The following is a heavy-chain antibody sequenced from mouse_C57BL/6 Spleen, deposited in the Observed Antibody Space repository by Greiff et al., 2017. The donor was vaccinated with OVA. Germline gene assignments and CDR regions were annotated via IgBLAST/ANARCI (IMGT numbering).Heavy chain of an antibody. CDR2: IYPRDGST. Sequence: QVHVKQSGPELVKPGASVKLSCKASGYTFTSYDINWVKQRPGQGLEWIGWIYPRDGSTKYNEKFKGKATLTVDTSSSTAYMELHSLTSEDSAVYFCARESYDYAMDYWGQGTSVTVSS. V-gene: IGHV1-85*01. D-gene: IGHD2-12*01. CDR1: GYTFTSYD. J-gene: IGHJ4*01. CDR3: ARESYDYAMDY.